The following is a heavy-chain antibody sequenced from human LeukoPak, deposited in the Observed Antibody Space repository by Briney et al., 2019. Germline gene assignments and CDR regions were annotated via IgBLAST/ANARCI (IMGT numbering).Heavy chain of an antibody. CDR3: AKARGGLTVNYYFDY. CDR2: ISDRGGRT. Sequence: GGSLRLSCAASGFTFGSYAMTWVRLAPGKGLEWVSGISDRGGRTDYADSVKGRFTISRDNSENTLYLQVNSLRAADTAVYYCAKARGGLTVNYYFDYWGQGALVTVSS. CDR1: GFTFGSYA. V-gene: IGHV3-23*01. J-gene: IGHJ4*02. D-gene: IGHD4-11*01.